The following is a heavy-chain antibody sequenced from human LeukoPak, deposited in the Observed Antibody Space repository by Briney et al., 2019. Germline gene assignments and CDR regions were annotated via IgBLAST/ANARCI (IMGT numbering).Heavy chain of an antibody. CDR3: ARDTKIGTAAAGTGY. CDR2: ITSGSGL. J-gene: IGHJ4*02. Sequence: PGGSLRLSCASSGFIFSYYDMNWVRQAPGRGLEWISKITSGSGLYYADSVRGRFTISRDNGDNSLYLQMDSLRVEDTAVYYCARDTKIGTAAAGTGYWGQGTLVIVSS. D-gene: IGHD6-13*01. V-gene: IGHV3-69-1*01. CDR1: GFIFSYYD.